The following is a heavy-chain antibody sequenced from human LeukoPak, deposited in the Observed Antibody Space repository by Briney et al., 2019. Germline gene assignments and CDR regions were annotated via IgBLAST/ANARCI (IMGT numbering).Heavy chain of an antibody. CDR1: GFTFSSYG. J-gene: IGHJ4*02. CDR2: IWYDGSNK. V-gene: IGHV3-33*06. CDR3: AKDPGHRNRRAYYFDY. D-gene: IGHD2/OR15-2a*01. Sequence: PGRSLRLSCAASGFTFSSYGMHWVRQAPGKGLEWVAVIWYDGSNKYYADSVKGRFTISRDNSKNTLYLQMNSLRAEDTAVYYCAKDPGHRNRRAYYFDYWGQGTLVTVSS.